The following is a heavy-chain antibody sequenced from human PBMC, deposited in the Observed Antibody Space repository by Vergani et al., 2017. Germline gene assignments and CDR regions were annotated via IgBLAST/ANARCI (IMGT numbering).Heavy chain of an antibody. CDR1: GFALNRHA. V-gene: IGHV3-30-3*01. D-gene: IGHD2-2*02. Sequence: QVQLVESGGGVVQPGTSLRLSCVVSGFALNRHAMYWVRQAPGKGLEWVVGISFDGTNEYYPDLVKGRFTISRDIAKNTLYLQVRSLRLEDTGVYHCVRDRGLCAGGRCYTEAWYYWVQGTPVTVSS. CDR2: ISFDGTNE. CDR3: VRDRGLCAGGRCYTEAWYY. J-gene: IGHJ4*02.